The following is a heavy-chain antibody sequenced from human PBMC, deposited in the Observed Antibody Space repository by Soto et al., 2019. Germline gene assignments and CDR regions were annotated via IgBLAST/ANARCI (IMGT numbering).Heavy chain of an antibody. CDR1: GFTFGGYA. J-gene: IGHJ2*01. V-gene: IGHV3-23*01. D-gene: IGHD4-17*01. CDR3: GRKSQGSVTVTGNWYFDL. Sequence: EVQLLESGGGLLQPGGSLRLSCAASGFTFGGYAMTWVRQAPGKGLEWVSGISGGGDATFYTDSVKGRFTISRDNSGNTLYLQMNSLRAEDTAVYFCGRKSQGSVTVTGNWYFDLWGRGTLVTVSS. CDR2: ISGGGDAT.